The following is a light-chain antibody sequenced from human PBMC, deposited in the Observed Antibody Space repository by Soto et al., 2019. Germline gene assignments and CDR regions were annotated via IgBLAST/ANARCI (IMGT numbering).Light chain of an antibody. CDR1: QSVSSN. CDR2: VAS. J-gene: IGKJ2*01. V-gene: IGKV3-15*01. CDR3: QQYDNWPYT. Sequence: EIVMTQSPATLSVYPGERATLSCRASQSVSSNLAWYQQKRGQAPRLLIYVASTRATGIPARFSGSGSGTEFTLTISSLQSEDFAVYYCQQYDNWPYTFGQGTKLEIK.